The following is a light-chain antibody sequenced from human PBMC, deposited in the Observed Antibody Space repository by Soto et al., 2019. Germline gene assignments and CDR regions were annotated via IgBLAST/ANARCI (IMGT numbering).Light chain of an antibody. Sequence: QSALTQPASVSGSPGQSITISCTGTSSNVGSYNLVSWYQQHPGKAPKLMIYEVSKRPSGVSNRFSGSKSGNTASLTISGPQAEDEADYDCCSYAGSYTYVFGPGTKVTVL. CDR3: CSYAGSYTYV. V-gene: IGLV2-23*02. J-gene: IGLJ1*01. CDR2: EVS. CDR1: SSNVGSYNL.